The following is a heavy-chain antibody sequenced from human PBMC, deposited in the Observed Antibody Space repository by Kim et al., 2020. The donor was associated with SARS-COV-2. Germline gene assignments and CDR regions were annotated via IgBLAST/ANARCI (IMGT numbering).Heavy chain of an antibody. CDR3: ARDGYNYRWFDP. CDR2: INPSGGST. CDR1: GYTFTSYY. D-gene: IGHD5-12*01. Sequence: ASVKVSCKASGYTFTSYYMHWVRQAPGQGLEWMGIINPSGGSTSYAQKFQGRVTMTRDTSTSTVYMELSSLKSEDTAVYYCARDGYNYRWFDPWGQGTLVTVSS. J-gene: IGHJ5*02. V-gene: IGHV1-46*01.